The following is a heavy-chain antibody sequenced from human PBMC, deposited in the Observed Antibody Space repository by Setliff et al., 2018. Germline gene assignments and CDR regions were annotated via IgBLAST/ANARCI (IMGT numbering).Heavy chain of an antibody. D-gene: IGHD6-19*01. V-gene: IGHV4-38-2*01. J-gene: IGHJ5*02. Sequence: PSETLPLTCAVSGYSISTGYYWGWIRQPPGKGLEWIGSIYHSESPYYNPSLKSRVTISMDTSENQFSLRLTSVTAADTAVYYCARSSGSIWFDPWGQGTLVTVSS. CDR2: IYHSESP. CDR3: ARSSGSIWFDP. CDR1: GYSISTGYY.